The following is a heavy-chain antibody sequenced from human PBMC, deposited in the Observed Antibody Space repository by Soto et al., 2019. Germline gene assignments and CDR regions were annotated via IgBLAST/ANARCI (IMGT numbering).Heavy chain of an antibody. J-gene: IGHJ6*02. D-gene: IGHD2-2*01. CDR1: GYTFTGYY. CDR3: ASEIVSGVPGLVYYGIDV. Sequence: ASVKVSCKASGYTFTGYYMHWVRQAPGQGLEWMGWINPNSGGTNYAQKFQGRVTMTRDTSISTAYMELSRLRSDDTAVYYCASEIVSGVPGLVYYGIDVWGQGTTFTASS. V-gene: IGHV1-2*02. CDR2: INPNSGGT.